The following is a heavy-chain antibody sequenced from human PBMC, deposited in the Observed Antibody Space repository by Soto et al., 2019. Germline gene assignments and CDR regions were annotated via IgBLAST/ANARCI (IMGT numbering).Heavy chain of an antibody. J-gene: IGHJ5*02. CDR3: ATRITVFGLLIHPFAP. V-gene: IGHV4-34*01. CDR2: INHTGGT. Sequence: SETLSVTCAVYGGSVNGYYWNWIRQPPGKGLEWIGEINHTGGTHYNPSLTSRVTMSVDTSKNQFSLRLSSVTAADTAIYYCATRITVFGLLIHPFAPWGQGTQVTVS. CDR1: GGSVNGYY. D-gene: IGHD3-3*01.